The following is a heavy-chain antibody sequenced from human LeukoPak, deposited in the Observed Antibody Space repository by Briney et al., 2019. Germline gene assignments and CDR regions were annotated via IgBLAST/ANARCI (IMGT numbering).Heavy chain of an antibody. Sequence: PGGSLRLSCAAIGFTSNYWMHWVRQAPGKGLVWVSRISGDGSTTFYADSVKGRFTISRDNSKNTLYLQMNSLRAEDTAVYYCTRGYSGYGNFDCWGQGTLATVSS. CDR1: GFTSNYW. V-gene: IGHV3-74*01. J-gene: IGHJ4*02. CDR2: ISGDGSTT. D-gene: IGHD5-12*01. CDR3: TRGYSGYGNFDC.